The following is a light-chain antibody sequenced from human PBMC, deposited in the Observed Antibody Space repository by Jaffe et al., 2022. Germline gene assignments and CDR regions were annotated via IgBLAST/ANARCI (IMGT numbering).Light chain of an antibody. CDR2: GAS. J-gene: IGKJ4*01. CDR3: QLYAGSPPRVT. V-gene: IGKV3-20*01. Sequence: EIVLTQSPGTLSLSPGERATLSCRASQSVSSSYLAWYQQNPGQAPRLLLYGASSRATGIPDRFSGRGSGTDFTLTINRLEPEDFAVYYCQLYAGSPPRVTFGGGTKVEIK. CDR1: QSVSSSY.